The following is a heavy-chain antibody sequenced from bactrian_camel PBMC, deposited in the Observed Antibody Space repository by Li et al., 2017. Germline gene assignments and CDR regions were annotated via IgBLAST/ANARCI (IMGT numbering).Heavy chain of an antibody. Sequence: HVQLVESGGGSVQAAGSLRLSCAASGHTNLPNCMGWFRRVPGKEREGVATIDSDGAATYADSVKGRFTISKDDFKNTLYLEMNNLKPEDTAMYFCAADFPYSGCKRGPPQFTVDFPYRGQGTQVTVS. J-gene: IGHJ4*01. D-gene: IGHD3*01. CDR1: GHTNLPNC. V-gene: IGHV3S53*01. CDR2: IDSDGAA. CDR3: AADFPYSGCKRGPPQFTVDFPY.